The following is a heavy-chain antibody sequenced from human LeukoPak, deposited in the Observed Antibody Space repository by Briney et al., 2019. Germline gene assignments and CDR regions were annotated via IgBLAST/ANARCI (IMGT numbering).Heavy chain of an antibody. Sequence: GESLQISCKGSGSIFTSYWIGWVRQLPGKGLEWMGIIYPGDSDTRYSPSFQGQVTISADKSISTAYLQWSSLKASDTAMYYCARLSSPYYYDSSEIDYWGQGTLVTVSS. J-gene: IGHJ4*02. CDR1: GSIFTSYW. CDR3: ARLSSPYYYDSSEIDY. D-gene: IGHD3-22*01. CDR2: IYPGDSDT. V-gene: IGHV5-51*01.